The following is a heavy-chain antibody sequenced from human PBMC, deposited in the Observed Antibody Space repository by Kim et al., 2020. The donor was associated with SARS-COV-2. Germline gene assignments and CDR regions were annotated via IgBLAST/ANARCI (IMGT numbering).Heavy chain of an antibody. J-gene: IGHJ4*02. V-gene: IGHV3-64D*06. CDR3: VNRKGLHY. CDR2: GGST. Sequence: GGSTYYADAVKGRFTISRDNSKNTLYLQMSSLRAEDTAVYYCVNRKGLHYWGQGTLVTVSS.